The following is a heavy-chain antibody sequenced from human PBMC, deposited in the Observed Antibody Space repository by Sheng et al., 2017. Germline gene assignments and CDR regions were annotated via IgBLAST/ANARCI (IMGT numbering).Heavy chain of an antibody. J-gene: IGHJ4*02. V-gene: IGHV1-69*01. CDR2: IIPIFGTA. D-gene: IGHD1-1*01. CDR1: RHLQQLC. Sequence: QVQLVQSGAEVKKPWVLGEGLLQGFWRHLQQLCYQLGATGPLDKGLSGWEGIIPIFGTANYAQKFQGRVTITADESTSTAYMELSSLRSEDTAVYYCARDRHLQTAPDYWGQGTLVTVSS. CDR3: ARDRHLQTAPDY.